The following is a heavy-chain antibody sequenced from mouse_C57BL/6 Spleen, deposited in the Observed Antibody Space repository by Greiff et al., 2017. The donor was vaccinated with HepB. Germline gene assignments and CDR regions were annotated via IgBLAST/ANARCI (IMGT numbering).Heavy chain of an antibody. J-gene: IGHJ2*01. V-gene: IGHV3-2*02. CDR2: ISYSGST. CDR1: GYSITSGYG. Sequence: EVQLVESGPGLVKPSQSLSLPCTVTGYSITSGYGWNWIRQFPGNKLEWMGYISYSGSTNYNPSLKSRISSTRDTSKNQFFLQLNSVTTEDTATYYCARTARIKYWVQGTTLTVSA. CDR3: ARTARIKY. D-gene: IGHD1-2*01.